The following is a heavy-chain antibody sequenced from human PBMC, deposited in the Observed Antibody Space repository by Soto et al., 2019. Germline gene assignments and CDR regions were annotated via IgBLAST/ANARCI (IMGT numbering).Heavy chain of an antibody. CDR2: IGSDGRST. CDR3: ARDARNSVDS. CDR1: GFTFSSYA. Sequence: GGSLRLSCAASGFTFSSYAMSWGRQAPGKGLEWVSRIGSDGRSTNYADSVKGRFTVSRDNAKSTLYLQMNSLRAEDTAVYYCARDARNSVDSWGQGTLVTVSS. V-gene: IGHV3-74*01. D-gene: IGHD4-4*01. J-gene: IGHJ4*02.